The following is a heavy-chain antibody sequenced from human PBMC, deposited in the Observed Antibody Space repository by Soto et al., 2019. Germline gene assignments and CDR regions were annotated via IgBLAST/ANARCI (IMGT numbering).Heavy chain of an antibody. CDR2: ISGSGGST. J-gene: IGHJ4*02. V-gene: IGHV3-23*01. CDR1: GFTFSSYA. Sequence: EVQLLESGGGLVQPGGSLRLSCAASGFTFSSYAMSWVRQAPGKGLEWVSAISGSGGSTYHADSVKGRFTISRDNSKNTLYLQMNSLRAEDTAVYYCAKDTVVVPAAADYWGQGTLVTVSS. D-gene: IGHD2-2*01. CDR3: AKDTVVVPAAADY.